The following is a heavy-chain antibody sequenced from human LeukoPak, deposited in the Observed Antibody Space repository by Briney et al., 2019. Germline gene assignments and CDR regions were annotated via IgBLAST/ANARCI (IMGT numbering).Heavy chain of an antibody. CDR1: GGSISSYY. V-gene: IGHV4-59*01. Sequence: SETLSLTCTVSGGSISSYYWRWIRQPPGKGLEWIGYIYYSGSTNYNPSLKSRVTISVDTSKNQFYLKLSSVTAADTAVYYCARDSVDTAMGLDYWGQGTLVTVSS. J-gene: IGHJ4*02. D-gene: IGHD5-18*01. CDR3: ARDSVDTAMGLDY. CDR2: IYYSGST.